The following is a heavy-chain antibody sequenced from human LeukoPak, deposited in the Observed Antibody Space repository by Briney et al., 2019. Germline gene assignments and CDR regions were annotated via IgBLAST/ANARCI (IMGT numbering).Heavy chain of an antibody. Sequence: GGSLRLSCAASGFTFSSYAMSWVRQAPGKGLEWVSAISGGGGSTYYADSVKGRVTISRDNSKNTLFLQLSSLRVEDTAVYYCVKRYCSGGSCYQFDYWGQGTLVIVSS. J-gene: IGHJ4*02. D-gene: IGHD2-15*01. CDR2: ISGGGGST. CDR3: VKRYCSGGSCYQFDY. CDR1: GFTFSSYA. V-gene: IGHV3-23*01.